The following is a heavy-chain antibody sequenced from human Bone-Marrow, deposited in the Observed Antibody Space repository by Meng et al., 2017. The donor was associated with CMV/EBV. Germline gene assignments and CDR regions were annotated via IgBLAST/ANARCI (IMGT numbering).Heavy chain of an antibody. V-gene: IGHV3-23*01. CDR2: ISASGGST. CDR1: GFTFSSYA. J-gene: IGHJ5*02. CDR3: ARHQDRYALDP. Sequence: GESLKISWAASGFTFSSYAMSWVRQAPGKGLEWVSAISASGGSTYYADSVKGRFTISRDNSKNTLYLQMNSLRAEDTAVYYCARHQDRYALDPWGQGTLVTVSS. D-gene: IGHD3-16*01.